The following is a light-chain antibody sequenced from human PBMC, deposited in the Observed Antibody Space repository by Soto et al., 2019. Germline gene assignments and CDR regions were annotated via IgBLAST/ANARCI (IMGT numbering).Light chain of an antibody. J-gene: IGKJ4*02. V-gene: IGKV3-11*01. CDR2: DAS. CDR3: QQRNDWVT. CDR1: QSIRNY. Sequence: EVVLTQSPATLSLSPGERATLSCRASQSIRNYLAWYQQKPGQAPRLLIYDASNRATGIPARFGGSGFGTDFILTISSLEPEDSGVYYCQQRNDWVTFGGGTKVDI.